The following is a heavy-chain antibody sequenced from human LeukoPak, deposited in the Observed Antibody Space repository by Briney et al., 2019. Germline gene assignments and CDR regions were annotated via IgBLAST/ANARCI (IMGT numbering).Heavy chain of an antibody. CDR3: ARTHAAGKNFDY. D-gene: IGHD6-25*01. J-gene: IGHJ4*02. Sequence: PSGTLSLTCAVSGGSISSSNWWSWVRQPPGKGLEWIGEIYHSGSTNYNPSLKSRVTISVDTSKNQFSLKLSSVTAADTAVYYCARTHAAGKNFDYWGQGTLVTVSS. CDR2: IYHSGST. V-gene: IGHV4-4*02. CDR1: GGSISSSNW.